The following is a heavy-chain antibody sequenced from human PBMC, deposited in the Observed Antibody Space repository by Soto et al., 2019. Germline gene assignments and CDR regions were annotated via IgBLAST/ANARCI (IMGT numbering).Heavy chain of an antibody. J-gene: IGHJ4*02. CDR1: GFTFSSYA. CDR2: ISYDGSNK. Sequence: GGSLRLSCAASGFTFSSYATHWVRQAPGKGLEWVAVISYDGSNKYYADYVKGRFTISRDNSKNTLYLQMNSLRAEDTAVYYCARESSGSRAPYDYWGQGTLVTVSS. D-gene: IGHD1-26*01. V-gene: IGHV3-30-3*01. CDR3: ARESSGSRAPYDY.